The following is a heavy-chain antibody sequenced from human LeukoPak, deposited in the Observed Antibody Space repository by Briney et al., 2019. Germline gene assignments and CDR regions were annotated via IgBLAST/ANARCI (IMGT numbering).Heavy chain of an antibody. D-gene: IGHD6-13*01. CDR1: GFTFSGSA. J-gene: IGHJ6*02. CDR2: IKHDGSEK. CDR3: ARDFVSSSWYYSLSYYYYGMDV. V-gene: IGHV3-7*05. Sequence: GGSLKLSCAASGFTFSGSAMHWVRQASGKGLEWVGNIKHDGSEKYYVDSVKGRFTISRDNAKNSLYLQLNSLRAEDTAVYYCARDFVSSSWYYSLSYYYYGMDVWGQGTTVTVSS.